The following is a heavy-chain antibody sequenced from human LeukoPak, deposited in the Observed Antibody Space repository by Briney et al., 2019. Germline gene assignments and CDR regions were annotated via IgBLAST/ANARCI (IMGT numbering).Heavy chain of an antibody. Sequence: SETLSLTCAVYGGSFSHYYWSWIRQPPGKGLEWIGEINHSGSTNYDPSLKSRVTISVDKSKNQFSLKLSSVTAADTAVYYCASIEYFDYWGQGTLVTVSS. CDR2: INHSGST. J-gene: IGHJ4*02. D-gene: IGHD5-24*01. V-gene: IGHV4-34*01. CDR1: GGSFSHYY. CDR3: ASIEYFDY.